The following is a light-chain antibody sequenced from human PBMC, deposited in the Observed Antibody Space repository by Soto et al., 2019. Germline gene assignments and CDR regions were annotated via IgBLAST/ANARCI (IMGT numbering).Light chain of an antibody. CDR1: QSLVHSAGNTY. Sequence: DVVMTQTPLSSPVTLGLPTSISCCSSQSLVHSAGNTYLSRLQQRPGQLLRLLIYKISNRFYGVRHRVIGSGSGADFTVTISRVEAKDVGVYYYIQDYQSPCNFSQGTKLVIK. CDR3: IQDYQSPCN. CDR2: KIS. J-gene: IGKJ2*02. V-gene: IGKV2-24*01.